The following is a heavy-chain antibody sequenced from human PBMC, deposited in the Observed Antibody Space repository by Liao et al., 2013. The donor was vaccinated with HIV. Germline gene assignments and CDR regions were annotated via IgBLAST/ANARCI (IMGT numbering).Heavy chain of an antibody. CDR1: GTSFRGYY. Sequence: QVQLQQWGAGLLKPAETLSLTCAADGTSFRGYYWGWIRQAPGKGLEWLGESLIVEAPTTTRPSRRRLTISVDTSKNQVSLKLDSVTAADTGVYYCARGRTVATTPLAYWGQGTLVTVSS. CDR3: ARGRTVATTPLAY. J-gene: IGHJ4*02. D-gene: IGHD5-12*01. CDR2: SLIVEAP. V-gene: IGHV4-34*01.